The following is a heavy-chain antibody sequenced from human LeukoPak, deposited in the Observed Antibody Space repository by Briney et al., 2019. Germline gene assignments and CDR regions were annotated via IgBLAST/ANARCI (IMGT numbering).Heavy chain of an antibody. V-gene: IGHV3-30-3*01. CDR1: GFTFSSYA. J-gene: IGHJ4*02. Sequence: GGSLRLSCAASGFTFSSYAMHWVRQAPGKGLEWVAVISYDGSNKYYADSVKGRFTISRDNSKNTLYLQMNSLRAEDTAVYYCARGPCWGDIDYWGQGTLVTVSS. D-gene: IGHD3-16*01. CDR2: ISYDGSNK. CDR3: ARGPCWGDIDY.